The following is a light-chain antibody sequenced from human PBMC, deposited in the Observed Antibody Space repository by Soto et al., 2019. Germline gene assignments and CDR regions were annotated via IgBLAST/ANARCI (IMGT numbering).Light chain of an antibody. CDR3: QHLNSFPRT. CDR2: AAS. V-gene: IGKV1-9*01. CDR1: QGISSY. J-gene: IGKJ2*02. Sequence: IQLTQSPSSLSASVGDRVTITCRASQGISSYLAWYQQTPGKAPKRLIYAASTLQSGVPSRFSGSGSAADFTLTISSLQPEDFATYYGQHLNSFPRTFGQGTKLEIK.